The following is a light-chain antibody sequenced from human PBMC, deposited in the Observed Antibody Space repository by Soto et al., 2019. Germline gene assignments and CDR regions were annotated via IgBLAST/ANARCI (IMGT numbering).Light chain of an antibody. Sequence: DIVLTQSPLSLPVTAGEPASISCRSSQSLFDCVAGNTYLDWYLQRPGQSPQLVIYTLSYRAPGVPDRSSGSESGTDFTLKISRLETEDVGVYYCKQRIEFPYTFGQGTKVEI. V-gene: IGKV2-40*01. CDR1: QSLFDCVAGNTY. CDR2: TLS. J-gene: IGKJ2*01. CDR3: KQRIEFPYT.